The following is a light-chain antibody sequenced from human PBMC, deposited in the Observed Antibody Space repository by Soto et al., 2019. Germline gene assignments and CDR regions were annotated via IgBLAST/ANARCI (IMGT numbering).Light chain of an antibody. V-gene: IGKV1-39*01. CDR2: AAS. CDR1: RAIVTS. J-gene: IGKJ1*01. CDR3: QQSYSSRT. Sequence: DIQMTQSPSSLSASVGDRVIITCRASRAIVTSLNWYQQHPGKGPKILIYAASTLQRGVTSRFSGSGSGTDFNLTSSSLQPEDYATYYCQQSYSSRTFGQGTTVEIK.